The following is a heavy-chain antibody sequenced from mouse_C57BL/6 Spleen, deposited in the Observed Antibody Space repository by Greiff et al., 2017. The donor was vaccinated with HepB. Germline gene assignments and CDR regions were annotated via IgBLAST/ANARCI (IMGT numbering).Heavy chain of an antibody. CDR2: ISDGGSYT. Sequence: EVQLVESGGGLVKPGGSLKLSCAASGFTFSSYAMSWVRQTPEKRLEWVATISDGGSYTYYPDNVKGRFTISRDNAKNNLYLQMSHLKSEDTAMYYCAGGDYYGSSYWYFDVWGTGTTVTVSS. CDR3: AGGDYYGSSYWYFDV. J-gene: IGHJ1*03. V-gene: IGHV5-4*01. D-gene: IGHD1-1*01. CDR1: GFTFSSYA.